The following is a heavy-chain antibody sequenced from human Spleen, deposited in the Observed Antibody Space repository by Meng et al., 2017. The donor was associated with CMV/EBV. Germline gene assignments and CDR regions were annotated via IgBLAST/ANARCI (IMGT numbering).Heavy chain of an antibody. CDR2: ISAYNGNT. CDR1: GYTFTSYG. Sequence: QGQRVQSGAEVKRPGGSVKVSCRACGYTFTSYGMSWVRQAPGQGLEWMGWISAYNGNTNYAQKLQGRVTMTTDTSTSTAYMELRSLRSDDTAVYYCARGGGLVGAQTFDYWGQGTPVTVSS. V-gene: IGHV1-18*01. D-gene: IGHD1-26*01. J-gene: IGHJ4*02. CDR3: ARGGGLVGAQTFDY.